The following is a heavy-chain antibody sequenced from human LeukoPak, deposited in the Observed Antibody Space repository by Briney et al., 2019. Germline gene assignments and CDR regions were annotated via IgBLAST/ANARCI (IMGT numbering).Heavy chain of an antibody. J-gene: IGHJ4*01. Sequence: PSETLSLTCAVPNGSFSGYFWSWLRQPPGKGLECIWDINLSGVSHYNPSLKNRAVMSIDTSKNDFSLRLTSVCAADTPLYFFARSIEYTWDQIYFFYWGHGTLVTVSS. CDR1: NGSFSGYF. CDR2: INLSGVS. CDR3: ARSIEYTWDQIYFFY. V-gene: IGHV4-34*01. D-gene: IGHD1-20*01.